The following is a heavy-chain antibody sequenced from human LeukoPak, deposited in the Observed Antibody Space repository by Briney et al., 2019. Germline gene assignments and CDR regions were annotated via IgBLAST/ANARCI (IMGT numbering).Heavy chain of an antibody. CDR1: GGSISSHY. V-gene: IGHV4-59*11. D-gene: IGHD3-16*02. CDR3: ARDPIVSVGDWYFDL. CDR2: IYYSGSANYT. J-gene: IGHJ2*01. Sequence: SETLSLTCTVSGGSISSHYWSWIRQPPGKGLEWIGYIYYSGSANYTNYNPSLKSRVTISVDTSKNQFSLKLSSVTAADTAVYYCARDPIVSVGDWYFDLWGRGTLVTVSS.